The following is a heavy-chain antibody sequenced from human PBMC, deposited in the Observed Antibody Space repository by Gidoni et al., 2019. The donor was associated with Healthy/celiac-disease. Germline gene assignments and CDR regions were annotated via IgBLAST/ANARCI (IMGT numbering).Heavy chain of an antibody. J-gene: IGHJ4*02. V-gene: IGHV3-21*01. CDR3: ASRPDYYGSGSYHNNDY. CDR1: GFTFSSYS. Sequence: EVQLVESGGGLVKPGGSLRLSCAASGFTFSSYSMNWVRQAPGKGLEWVSSISSSSSYIYYADSVKGRFTISRDNAKNSLYLQMNSLRAEDTAVYYCASRPDYYGSGSYHNNDYWGQGTLVTVSS. D-gene: IGHD3-10*01. CDR2: ISSSSSYI.